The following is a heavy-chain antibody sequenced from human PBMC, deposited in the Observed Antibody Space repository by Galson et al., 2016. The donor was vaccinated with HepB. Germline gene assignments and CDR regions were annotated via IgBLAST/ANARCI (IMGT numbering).Heavy chain of an antibody. Sequence: SLRLSCAASGFTFSRFWMNWVRQAPGKGLEWVSSISGSGGTTYYADSLKGRFTISRDNSKSTLYLQMNSLRAEDTAVYYCAKGAYSLPENFQHWGQGTLVTVSS. J-gene: IGHJ1*01. V-gene: IGHV3-23*01. CDR3: AKGAYSLPENFQH. D-gene: IGHD2-15*01. CDR2: ISGSGGTT. CDR1: GFTFSRFW.